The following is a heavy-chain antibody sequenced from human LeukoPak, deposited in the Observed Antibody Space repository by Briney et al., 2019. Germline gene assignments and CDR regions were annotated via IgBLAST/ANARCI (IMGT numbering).Heavy chain of an antibody. CDR3: PARHDYGDNWFER. Sequence: PGGSLRLSCAASGFTFDDYGMSWVRQAPGKVLEWVSGINWNGGSTGYADSVKGRFTISRDNAKNSLYLQMNSLRAEDTALYHCPARHDYGDNWFERSGERSLGIVSS. V-gene: IGHV3-20*01. CDR2: INWNGGST. D-gene: IGHD4-17*01. CDR1: GFTFDDYG. J-gene: IGHJ5*02.